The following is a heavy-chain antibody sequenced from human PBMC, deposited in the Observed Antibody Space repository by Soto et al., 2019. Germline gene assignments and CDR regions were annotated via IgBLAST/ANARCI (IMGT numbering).Heavy chain of an antibody. V-gene: IGHV3-33*01. CDR1: GFTFSSYG. CDR2: IWYDGGNK. CDR3: ARDRAGYCSSTSCYAGAFDI. J-gene: IGHJ3*02. Sequence: GGSLRLSCAASGFTFSSYGMHWVRQAPGKGLEWVAVIWYDGGNKYYADSVKGRFTISRDNSKNTLYLQMNSLRAEDTAVYYCARDRAGYCSSTSCYAGAFDIWGQGTMVTVSS. D-gene: IGHD2-2*01.